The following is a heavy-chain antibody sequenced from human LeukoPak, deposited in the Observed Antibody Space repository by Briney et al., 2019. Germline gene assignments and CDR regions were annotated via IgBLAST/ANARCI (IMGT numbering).Heavy chain of an antibody. CDR3: AKDGGWLVTYIDY. J-gene: IGHJ4*02. Sequence: GGSLRLSCAASGFTFSSYGMHWVRQAPGKGLEWVAVISYDGSNKYYADSVKGRFTISRDNSKNTLYLQMNSLRAEDTPVYYCAKDGGWLVTYIDYWGQGTLVTVSS. CDR2: ISYDGSNK. V-gene: IGHV3-30*18. CDR1: GFTFSSYG. D-gene: IGHD6-19*01.